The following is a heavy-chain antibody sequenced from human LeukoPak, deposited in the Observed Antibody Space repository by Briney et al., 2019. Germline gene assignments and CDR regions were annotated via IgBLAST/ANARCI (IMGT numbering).Heavy chain of an antibody. V-gene: IGHV3-21*01. J-gene: IGHJ4*02. CDR1: GFTFSSYT. D-gene: IGHD5-12*01. CDR3: ARSSGYDGY. CDR2: ISSSSSII. Sequence: PRGSLRLSCAASGFTFSSYTMNSVRQAPGKGLEWVSSISSSSSIIYYADSVKGRFTISRDNAKSSLYLQMNSLRADDTAVYYCARSSGYDGYWGQGTLVTVSS.